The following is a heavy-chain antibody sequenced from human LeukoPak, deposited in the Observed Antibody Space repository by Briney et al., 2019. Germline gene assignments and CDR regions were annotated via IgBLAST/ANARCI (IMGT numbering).Heavy chain of an antibody. D-gene: IGHD1-26*01. J-gene: IGHJ6*03. CDR3: ARDPYSGSYGPYYYYYMDV. V-gene: IGHV3-20*04. CDR2: ISWNSGSI. CDR1: GFTFSSFA. Sequence: PGGSLRLSCAASGFTFSSFALSWVRQAPGKGLEWVSGISWNSGSIGYADSVKGRFTISRDNAKNSLYLQMNSLRAEDAALYFCARDPYSGSYGPYYYYYMDVWGKGTTVTISS.